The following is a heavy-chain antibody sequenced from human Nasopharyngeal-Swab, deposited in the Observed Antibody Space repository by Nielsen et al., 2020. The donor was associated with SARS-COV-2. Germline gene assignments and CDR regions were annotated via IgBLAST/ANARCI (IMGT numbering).Heavy chain of an antibody. V-gene: IGHV1-3*01. Sequence: ASVKVSCKASGYTFTSFAMHWVRQAPEQRLEWMGWINGGNGNTKYSQKFQGRVTFTRDTSASTAYMELRSLRSEDTAVYYCARGGSSLGANLEDPWGQGTLVIVSS. D-gene: IGHD3-16*01. CDR2: INGGNGNT. CDR3: ARGGSSLGANLEDP. J-gene: IGHJ5*02. CDR1: GYTFTSFA.